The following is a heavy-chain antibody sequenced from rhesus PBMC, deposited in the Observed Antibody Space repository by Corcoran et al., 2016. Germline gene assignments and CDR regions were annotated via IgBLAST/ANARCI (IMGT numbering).Heavy chain of an antibody. J-gene: IGHJ4*01. V-gene: IGHV3S18*01. CDR2: ISNTGADT. CDR1: GFNFGGYF. D-gene: IGHD4-23*01. CDR3: VREMNTVTGIDF. Sequence: EVQLVESGGGLAQPGGSLRLSCAASGFNFGGYFMDWVRQTPGRGLEWVSRISNTGADTNHADSVKGRFTISRDNGKNTLYLQMGSLRIEDTAVYYCVREMNTVTGIDFWGQGVLVTVSS.